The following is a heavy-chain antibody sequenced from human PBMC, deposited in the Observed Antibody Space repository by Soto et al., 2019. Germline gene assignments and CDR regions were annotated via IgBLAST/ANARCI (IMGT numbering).Heavy chain of an antibody. V-gene: IGHV4-31*03. Sequence: QVQLQESGPGLVRPSQTLSLTCSVSGGSINSDGHYWSWIRQSPGKGLEWIGYVYYSGFTQYTPSHKSRIAISLDASKRQFSLRLTSVTAADTGVYFCARSKMLITPVFDSWGQGTLVTVSS. CDR3: ARSKMLITPVFDS. J-gene: IGHJ4*02. CDR1: GGSINSDGHY. CDR2: VYYSGFT. D-gene: IGHD2-8*01.